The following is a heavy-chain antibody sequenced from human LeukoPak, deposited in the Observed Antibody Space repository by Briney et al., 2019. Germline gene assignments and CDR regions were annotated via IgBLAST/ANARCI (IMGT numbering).Heavy chain of an antibody. CDR2: ISSSSSYT. J-gene: IGHJ4*02. D-gene: IGHD3-10*01. CDR1: GFTFSDYS. CDR3: ARERYHGSGAPKYDF. Sequence: AGGSLRLSCAASGFTFSDYSINWVRQAPGKGLEWVSVISSSSSYTYYADSVKGRFTVSRDNAKDSLYLQMNSLRVEDTAVYYCARERYHGSGAPKYDFWGQGTLVTVSS. V-gene: IGHV3-21*06.